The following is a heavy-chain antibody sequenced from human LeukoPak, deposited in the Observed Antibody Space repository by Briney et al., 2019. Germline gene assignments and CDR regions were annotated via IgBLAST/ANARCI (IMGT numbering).Heavy chain of an antibody. J-gene: IGHJ4*02. Sequence: GGSLRLSCVASGFTFSSSCMNWVRQAPGKGLEWVSSITSSSSYVYYADSVKGRFTISRDNAKNSLYLQMNTLRAEDTAVYYCARDRHKYNYDSGGYPPYWGQGILVTVSS. V-gene: IGHV3-21*01. CDR2: ITSSSSYV. D-gene: IGHD3-22*01. CDR1: GFTFSSSC. CDR3: ARDRHKYNYDSGGYPPY.